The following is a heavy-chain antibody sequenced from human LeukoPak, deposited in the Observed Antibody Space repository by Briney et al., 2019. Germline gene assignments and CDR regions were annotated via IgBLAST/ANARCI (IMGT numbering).Heavy chain of an antibody. J-gene: IGHJ6*03. CDR2: ISGSGGST. V-gene: IGHV3-23*01. CDR3: ATVARGGYYYYFYMDV. CDR1: GFTFSSYA. Sequence: PGGSLRLSCAASGFTFSSYAMSWVRQAPGKGLEWVSAISGSGGSTYYADSVKGRFTISRDNSKNTLYLQMNSLRAEDTALYFCATVARGGYYYYFYMDVWGKGATVTVSS. D-gene: IGHD3-16*01.